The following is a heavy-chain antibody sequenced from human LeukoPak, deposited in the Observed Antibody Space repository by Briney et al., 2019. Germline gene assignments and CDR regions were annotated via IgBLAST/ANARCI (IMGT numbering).Heavy chain of an antibody. CDR2: IGTASDT. Sequence: AGTLSLSCAASGFTISGFDRHWLRQPPGQGLKGVSTIGTASDTYYPGSVEGRFTLSRDNAKNSLYLQMNSLTAGDTAVYYCARGPPSGKYYYMDVWGKGTTVTVSS. J-gene: IGHJ6*03. CDR3: ARGPPSGKYYYMDV. D-gene: IGHD1-26*01. V-gene: IGHV3-13*01. CDR1: GFTISGFD.